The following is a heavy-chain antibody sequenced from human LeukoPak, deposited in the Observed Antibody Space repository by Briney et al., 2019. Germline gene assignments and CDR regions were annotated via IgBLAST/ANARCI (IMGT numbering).Heavy chain of an antibody. CDR2: IKQDGSEK. J-gene: IGHJ4*02. Sequence: GGSLRLSCAASGFTFSSYWMSWVRQAPGKGLEWVANIKQDGSEKYYVDSVKGRFTISRDNAKNSLYLQMNSLRAEDTAVYYCARKGLWFGELAEGYWGQGTLVTVSS. V-gene: IGHV3-7*01. D-gene: IGHD3-10*01. CDR1: GFTFSSYW. CDR3: ARKGLWFGELAEGY.